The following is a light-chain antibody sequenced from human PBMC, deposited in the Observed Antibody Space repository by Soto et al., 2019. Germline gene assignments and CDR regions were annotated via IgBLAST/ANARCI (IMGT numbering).Light chain of an antibody. CDR3: VSYTSSSTLV. V-gene: IGLV2-14*01. J-gene: IGLJ3*02. CDR2: EVS. CDR1: SSDVGGYNY. Sequence: QSVLTQPASVSGSPGQSITISCTGTSSDVGGYNYVSWYQQHPGKVPKLMIYEVSNRPSGVSNRFSGSKSGSTASLTISGLQAEDEADYYCVSYTSSSTLVFGGGTKLTVL.